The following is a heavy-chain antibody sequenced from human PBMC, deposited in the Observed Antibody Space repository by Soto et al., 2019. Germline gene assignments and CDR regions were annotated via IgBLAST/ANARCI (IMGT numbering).Heavy chain of an antibody. CDR2: ISWNSGSI. CDR1: GFTFDDYA. Sequence: EVQRVESGGGLVQPGRSLRLSCAASGFTFDDYAMHWVRQVPGKGLEWVSSISWNSGSIGYADSVKGRFTISRDNARNSLYLQMNRLRAEDTALYYCAKSGIVGVYNWFDPWGKGTLVTVSS. V-gene: IGHV3-9*01. CDR3: AKSGIVGVYNWFDP. J-gene: IGHJ5*02. D-gene: IGHD1-26*01.